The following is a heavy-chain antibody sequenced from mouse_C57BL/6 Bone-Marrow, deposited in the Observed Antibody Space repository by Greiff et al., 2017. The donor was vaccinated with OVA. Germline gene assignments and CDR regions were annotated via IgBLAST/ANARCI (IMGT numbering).Heavy chain of an antibody. J-gene: IGHJ4*01. Sequence: DVHLVESGGGLVQPGGSLKLSCAASGFTFSDYYMYWVRQTPEKRLEWVAYISNGGGSTYYPDTVKGRFTISRDNAKNTLYLQMSRLKSEDTAMYYCARQAVYGSSYVGAMDYWGQGTSVTVSS. CDR1: GFTFSDYY. CDR2: ISNGGGST. D-gene: IGHD1-1*01. CDR3: ARQAVYGSSYVGAMDY. V-gene: IGHV5-12*01.